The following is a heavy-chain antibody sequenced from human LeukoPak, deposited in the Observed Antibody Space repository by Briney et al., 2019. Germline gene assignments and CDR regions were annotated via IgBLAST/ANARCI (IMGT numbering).Heavy chain of an antibody. CDR3: ARDYYDSSGYFDY. CDR2: ISPSNGGT. V-gene: IGHV1-2*02. CDR1: GYNFIGYY. D-gene: IGHD3-22*01. J-gene: IGHJ4*02. Sequence: ASVKVSCKASGYNFIGYYIHWVRQAPGQGLEWMGWISPSNGGTKYAQKFQGRVTMTRDTSITTAYMELSSLRSDDTAVYYCARDYYDSSGYFDYWGQGTLVTVSS.